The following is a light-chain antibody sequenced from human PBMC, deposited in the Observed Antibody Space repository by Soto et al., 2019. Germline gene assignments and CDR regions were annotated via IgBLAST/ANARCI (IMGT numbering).Light chain of an antibody. CDR2: KGS. Sequence: DIQLTQSPPTLAASIGDRVTITCRASQSVSSWMAWYQQRPGQAPKVLISKGSHFEWGVPSRFSGSGSGTEFFLTVSSLQPEDFATYYCQQYLTFPWTFGQGTKV. CDR3: QQYLTFPWT. CDR1: QSVSSW. V-gene: IGKV1-5*03. J-gene: IGKJ1*01.